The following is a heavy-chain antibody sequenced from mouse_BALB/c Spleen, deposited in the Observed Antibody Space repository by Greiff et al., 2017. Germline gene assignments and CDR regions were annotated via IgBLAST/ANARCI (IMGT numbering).Heavy chain of an antibody. J-gene: IGHJ1*01. Sequence: QVQLQQSGAELVRPGSSVKISCKASGYAFSSYWMNWVKQRPGQGLEWIGQIYPGDGDTNYNGKFKGKATLTADKSSSTAYMQLSSLTSEDSAVYFCERRVGGGYFDVWGAGTTVTVSS. CDR3: ERRVGGGYFDV. V-gene: IGHV1-80*01. CDR2: IYPGDGDT. CDR1: GYAFSSYW. D-gene: IGHD1-3*01.